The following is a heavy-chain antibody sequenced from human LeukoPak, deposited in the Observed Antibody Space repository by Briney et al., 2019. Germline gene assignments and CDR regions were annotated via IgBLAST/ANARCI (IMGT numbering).Heavy chain of an antibody. J-gene: IGHJ6*03. CDR3: ASTPNRYCSSTSCPLNNYYYYMDV. CDR2: IIPILGTA. V-gene: IGHV1-69*13. Sequence: ASVKVSCKASGGTFSSYAISWVRQAPGQGLEWMGGIIPILGTAIYAQKFRGRVTITADESTSTAYMELSSLRSEDTAVYYCASTPNRYCSSTSCPLNNYYYYMDVWGKGTTVTVSS. D-gene: IGHD2-2*01. CDR1: GGTFSSYA.